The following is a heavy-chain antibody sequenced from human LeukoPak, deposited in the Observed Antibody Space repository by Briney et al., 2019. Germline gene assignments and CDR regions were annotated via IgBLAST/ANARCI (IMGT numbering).Heavy chain of an antibody. Sequence: ASVKVSCKASGYTFTRYDINWVRQATGQGLGWIGWMNPNSSNTGYAQKFQGRVAMTRNTSISTAYMELSSLRSEDTAVYYCARGLVSVTTLTSYYFDYWGQGTLVTVS. J-gene: IGHJ4*02. CDR2: MNPNSSNT. CDR1: GYTFTRYD. V-gene: IGHV1-8*01. CDR3: ARGLVSVTTLTSYYFDY. D-gene: IGHD4-11*01.